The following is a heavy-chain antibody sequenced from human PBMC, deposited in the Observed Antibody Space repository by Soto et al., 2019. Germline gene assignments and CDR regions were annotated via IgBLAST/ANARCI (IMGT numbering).Heavy chain of an antibody. Sequence: QMQLVQSGPEVKKPGTSVKVSCKASGFTFTSSAVQWVRQARGQRLEWIGWIVVGSGNTNYAQKFQERVTMTRXXSXSXXYMELSSLRSEDTAVYYCAADPSPYSSSWPNWFDPWGQGTLVTVSS. V-gene: IGHV1-58*01. D-gene: IGHD6-13*01. CDR2: IVVGSGNT. J-gene: IGHJ5*02. CDR3: AADPSPYSSSWPNWFDP. CDR1: GFTFTSSA.